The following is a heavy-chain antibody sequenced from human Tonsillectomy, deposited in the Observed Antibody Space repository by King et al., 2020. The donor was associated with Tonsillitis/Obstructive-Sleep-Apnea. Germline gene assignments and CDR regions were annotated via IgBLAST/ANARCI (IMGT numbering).Heavy chain of an antibody. D-gene: IGHD4-11*01. J-gene: IGHJ6*03. V-gene: IGHV3-43*01. Sequence: VQLVQSGGVVVQPGGSLRLSCAASGFTFDDFTMHWVRQAPGKGLEWVSLVSWEGGSTYYADSVKDRFTVSRDNSKNSLYLQMNSLRTEDTALYFCAKDVGLAEYRNLGYMDVWGKGTTVPVSS. CDR3: AKDVGLAEYRNLGYMDV. CDR2: VSWEGGST. CDR1: GFTFDDFT.